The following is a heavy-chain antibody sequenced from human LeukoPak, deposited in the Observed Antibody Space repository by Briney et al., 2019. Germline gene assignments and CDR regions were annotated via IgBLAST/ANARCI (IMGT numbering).Heavy chain of an antibody. CDR2: FDLEDGET. Sequence: ASVKVSCKVSGYTLTELSMHWVRRAPGKGLEWMGGFDLEDGETIYAQKFQGRVTMTEDTSTDTGYMELSSLRSEDTAVYYCATPLPPYCSGGSCYPRNWFDPWGQGTLVTVSS. D-gene: IGHD2-15*01. CDR3: ATPLPPYCSGGSCYPRNWFDP. J-gene: IGHJ5*02. V-gene: IGHV1-24*01. CDR1: GYTLTELS.